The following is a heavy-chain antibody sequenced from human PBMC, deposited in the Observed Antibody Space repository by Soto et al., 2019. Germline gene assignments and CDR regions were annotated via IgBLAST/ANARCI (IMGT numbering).Heavy chain of an antibody. CDR3: ARAHNGYSGTYYYSYGMDV. D-gene: IGHD5-18*01. CDR1: GGTFSSYA. J-gene: IGHJ6*02. V-gene: IGHV1-69*12. CDR2: IIPIFGTA. Sequence: QVQLVQSGAEVKKPGSSVKVSCKASGGTFSSYAISWVRQAPGQGLEWMGGIIPIFGTANYAQKFQGRVTITEDEXXSXAXXELSSLRSEDTAVYYCARAHNGYSGTYYYSYGMDVWGQGTTVTVSS.